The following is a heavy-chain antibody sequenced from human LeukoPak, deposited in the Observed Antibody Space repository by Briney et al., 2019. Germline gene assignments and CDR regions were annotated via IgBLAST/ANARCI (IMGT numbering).Heavy chain of an antibody. Sequence: ASVKVSCKASGGPFSSHAISWVRQAPGQGLEWMGKIIPFLGIPNYAQQFRGRVTITADKPTSTVYMELSSLRSGDSAVYYSAREAGSGWYGDDYHAMDVWGQGTTVTVSS. CDR3: AREAGSGWYGDDYHAMDV. V-gene: IGHV1-69*04. J-gene: IGHJ6*02. CDR1: GGPFSSHA. CDR2: IIPFLGIP. D-gene: IGHD6-19*01.